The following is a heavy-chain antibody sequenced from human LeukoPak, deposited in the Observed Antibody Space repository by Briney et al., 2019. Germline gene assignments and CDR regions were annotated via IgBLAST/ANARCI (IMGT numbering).Heavy chain of an antibody. CDR3: ARDRGAYCGGDCYLGFDY. D-gene: IGHD2-21*02. J-gene: IGHJ4*01. CDR1: GFTFSSYT. Sequence: PGGSLRLSCAASGFTFSSYTMNWVRLAPGKGLEWVSSVAGSSGYISYADSVKGRFTISRDNAKKSLYLQMTSLTAEETAVYYCARDRGAYCGGDCYLGFDYWGRGTLVTVSS. V-gene: IGHV3-21*01. CDR2: VAGSSGYI.